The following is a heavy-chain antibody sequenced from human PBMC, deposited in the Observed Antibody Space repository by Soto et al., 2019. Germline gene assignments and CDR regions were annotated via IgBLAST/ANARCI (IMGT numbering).Heavy chain of an antibody. J-gene: IGHJ6*03. D-gene: IGHD3-10*01. CDR2: IYYSGST. Sequence: SETLSVTCTVSGGSISSYYWSWIRQPPWKGLEWIGYIYYSGSTNYNPSLKSRVTISVDTSKNQFSLKLSSVTAADTAVYYCASSTGGLLWFGELYKNYYYYMDVWGKGTTVTVSS. CDR3: ASSTGGLLWFGELYKNYYYYMDV. V-gene: IGHV4-59*08. CDR1: GGSISSYY.